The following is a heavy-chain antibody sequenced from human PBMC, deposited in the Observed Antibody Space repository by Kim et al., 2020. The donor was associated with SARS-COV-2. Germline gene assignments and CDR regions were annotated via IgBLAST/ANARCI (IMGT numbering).Heavy chain of an antibody. CDR2: ISYDGRNE. Sequence: GGSLRLSCAASGLSFDRSAMNWVRQAPGKGLEWVAVISYDGRNEEYADSVKGRFTISRDNSKSRLYLEMNRLRLEDTALYYCARGNYYESVSLSAYNNGMDVWGQGTTVTVSS. CDR1: GLSFDRSA. V-gene: IGHV3-30-3*01. CDR3: ARGNYYESVSLSAYNNGMDV. D-gene: IGHD3-10*01. J-gene: IGHJ6*02.